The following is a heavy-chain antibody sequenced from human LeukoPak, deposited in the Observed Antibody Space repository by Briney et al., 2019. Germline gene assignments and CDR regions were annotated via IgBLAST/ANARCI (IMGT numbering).Heavy chain of an antibody. CDR3: ARGDGYQQIPLDY. CDR1: GGSFSGYY. J-gene: IGHJ4*02. D-gene: IGHD5-12*01. CDR2: INHSGST. V-gene: IGHV4-34*01. Sequence: KPSETLSLTCAVYGGSFSGYYWSWIRQPPGKGLEWIGEINHSGSTNYNPSLKSRVTISVDTSKNQFSLKLSSVTAADTAVYYCARGDGYQQIPLDYWGQGTLVTVSS.